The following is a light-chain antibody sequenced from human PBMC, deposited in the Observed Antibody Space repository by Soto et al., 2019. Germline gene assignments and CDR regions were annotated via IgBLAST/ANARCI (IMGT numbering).Light chain of an antibody. CDR2: GAS. V-gene: IGKV3-15*01. CDR1: QSLNTD. Sequence: EILVTQSPASLSVSPGESSTLSCTAIQSLNTDLAWYQQKPCQAPRLLLYGASTRATGTPTRFSGSGCGTEFTLTISGLEPDDFAVHFCQHYGSSPPVTFGQGTRLEIK. CDR3: QHYGSSPPVT. J-gene: IGKJ5*01.